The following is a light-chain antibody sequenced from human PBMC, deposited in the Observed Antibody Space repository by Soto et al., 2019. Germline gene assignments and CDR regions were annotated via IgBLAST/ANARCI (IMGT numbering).Light chain of an antibody. CDR1: SSDVGSYNL. CDR3: CSYAGNFTYV. Sequence: QSALTQPASVSGSPGQSITISCTGTSSDVGSYNLVSWYQHHPGKAPKLMIFEDSKRPSGVSNRFSGSKSGNTASLTISGLQAEDESDYYCCSYAGNFTYVFGTGTKLTVL. V-gene: IGLV2-23*01. J-gene: IGLJ1*01. CDR2: EDS.